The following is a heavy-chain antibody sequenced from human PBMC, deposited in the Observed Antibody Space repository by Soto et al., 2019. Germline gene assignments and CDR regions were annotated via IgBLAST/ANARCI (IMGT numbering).Heavy chain of an antibody. Sequence: PGGSLRLSCAVSGVTLTNVWMNWVRQAPGKGPEWVGRIKSKTDGGTADYAAPVKSRFTISRDDSEKTLYLQMNSLKTEDTAVYYCSHGYYQYFESWGQGTLVTVSS. CDR2: IKSKTDGGTA. CDR1: GVTLTNVW. J-gene: IGHJ4*02. V-gene: IGHV3-15*07. D-gene: IGHD5-18*01. CDR3: SHGYYQYFES.